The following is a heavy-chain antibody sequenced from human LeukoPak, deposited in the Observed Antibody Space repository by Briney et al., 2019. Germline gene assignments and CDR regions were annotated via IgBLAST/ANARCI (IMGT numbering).Heavy chain of an antibody. D-gene: IGHD2-2*01. CDR2: IIPIFGTA. CDR1: GGTFSSYA. Sequence: SVKVSCKASGGTFSSYAISWVRQAPGQGLEWMGGIIPIFGTANYAQKFQGRVTITADESTSTAYMEVSSLRSGDTAVYYCARARSKGYCSSTSCSTYYYYYYMDVWGKGTTVTVSS. CDR3: ARARSKGYCSSTSCSTYYYYYYMDV. J-gene: IGHJ6*03. V-gene: IGHV1-69*01.